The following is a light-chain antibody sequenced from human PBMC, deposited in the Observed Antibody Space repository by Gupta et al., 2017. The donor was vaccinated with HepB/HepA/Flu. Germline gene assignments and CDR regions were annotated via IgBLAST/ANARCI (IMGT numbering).Light chain of an antibody. CDR2: DAS. Sequence: VLTQSPDTLSLSPGERATLSCRASQSVNNHLAWYQHKPGQAPRLLIYDASNRATGIPARFSGSGSGTDFTLTISSLEPEDFAVYYCQQRQYWPPVTFGQGTRLEIK. J-gene: IGKJ5*01. CDR3: QQRQYWPPVT. CDR1: QSVNNH. V-gene: IGKV3-11*01.